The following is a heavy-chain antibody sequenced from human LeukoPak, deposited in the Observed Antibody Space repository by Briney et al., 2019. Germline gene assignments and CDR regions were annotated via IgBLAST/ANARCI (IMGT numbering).Heavy chain of an antibody. D-gene: IGHD3-22*01. CDR3: ARSRSYYYDSSGYWTYYFDY. CDR1: GGSISSGGYY. V-gene: IGHV4-31*03. CDR2: IYYSGST. J-gene: IGHJ4*02. Sequence: SQTLSLTCTVSGGSISSGGYYWSWIRQHPGKGLEWIGYIYYSGSTCYNPSLKSRVTISVDTSKNQFSLKLSSVTAADTAVYYCARSRSYYYDSSGYWTYYFDYWGQGTLVTVSS.